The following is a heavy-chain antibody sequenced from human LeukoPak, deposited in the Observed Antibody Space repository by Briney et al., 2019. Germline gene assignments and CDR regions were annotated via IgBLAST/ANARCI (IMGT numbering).Heavy chain of an antibody. CDR1: GFTFEDYS. D-gene: IGHD2-15*01. V-gene: IGHV3-9*01. CDR3: ATGRILASHFHY. Sequence: GRSLRLSCAASGFTFEDYSMHWVRQVPGKGLEWVSGITWNSGTKDYADSVKGRFTISRDNFKNTLDLQMNSLRAEDTAVYYCATGRILASHFHYWGQGILVTVSS. J-gene: IGHJ4*02. CDR2: ITWNSGTK.